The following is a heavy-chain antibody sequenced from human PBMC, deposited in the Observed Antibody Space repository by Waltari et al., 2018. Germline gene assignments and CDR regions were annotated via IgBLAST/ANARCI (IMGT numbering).Heavy chain of an antibody. D-gene: IGHD2-2*01. J-gene: IGHJ6*03. CDR1: GYTFTSYY. CDR3: ARDGYCSSTSCYYYMDV. Sequence: QVQLVQSGAEVKKPGASVKVSCKASGYTFTSYYMHWVRQAPGQGLEWMGRINPSGGSTSYAKKFQGRVTMTRDTSTSTVYMELSSLRSEDTAVYYCARDGYCSSTSCYYYMDVWGKGTTVTVSS. V-gene: IGHV1-46*01. CDR2: INPSGGST.